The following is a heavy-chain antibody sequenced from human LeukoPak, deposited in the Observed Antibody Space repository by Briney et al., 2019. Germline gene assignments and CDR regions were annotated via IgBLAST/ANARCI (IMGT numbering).Heavy chain of an antibody. CDR3: ASELERLYYFDY. Sequence: SVKVSCKASGGTFSSYAISWVRQAPGQGLEWMGRIIPILGIANYAQKFQGRVTITADKSTSTAYMELSSLRSEDTAVYYCASELERLYYFDYWGQGTLVIVSS. CDR2: IIPILGIA. V-gene: IGHV1-69*04. CDR1: GGTFSSYA. D-gene: IGHD1-1*01. J-gene: IGHJ4*02.